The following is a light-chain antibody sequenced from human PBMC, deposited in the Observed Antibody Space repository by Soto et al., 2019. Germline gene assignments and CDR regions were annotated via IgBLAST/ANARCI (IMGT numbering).Light chain of an antibody. J-gene: IGKJ1*01. Sequence: EIVMTQSPATLSVSPGGRATLSCRASQSISDTLAWYQQKPGQAPRLLIYGASTRATGFPARFSGSGSGADFTLTISSXQSEDFAVYYCQQYDNWPWTFGQGTKVDTK. CDR1: QSISDT. CDR3: QQYDNWPWT. CDR2: GAS. V-gene: IGKV3-15*01.